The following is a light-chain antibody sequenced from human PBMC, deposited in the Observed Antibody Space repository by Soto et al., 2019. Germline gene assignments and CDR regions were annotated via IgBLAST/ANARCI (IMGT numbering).Light chain of an antibody. CDR1: SSNIRSNT. CDR3: AAWDDSLNGLVV. Sequence: QSVLTQPPSASGTPGQRVTISCSGSSSNIRSNTVNWYQQLPGTAPKLLIYSNNQRPSGVPDRFSGSKSGTSASLAISGLQSEDDADYYCAAWDDSLNGLVVFGGGTKLTVL. V-gene: IGLV1-44*01. J-gene: IGLJ2*01. CDR2: SNN.